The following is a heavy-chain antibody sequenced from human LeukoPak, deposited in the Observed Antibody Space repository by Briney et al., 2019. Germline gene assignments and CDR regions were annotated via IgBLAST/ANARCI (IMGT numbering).Heavy chain of an antibody. J-gene: IGHJ4*02. D-gene: IGHD1-1*01. CDR1: GGTFSSCT. CDR3: ARARITGYNWNDVYFDY. Sequence: ASVKVSCKASGGTFSSCTISWVRQAPGQGLEWMGRIIPILGIANYAQKFQGRVTITADKSTSTAYMELSSLRSEDTAVYYCARARITGYNWNDVYFDYWGQGTLVTVSS. V-gene: IGHV1-69*02. CDR2: IIPILGIA.